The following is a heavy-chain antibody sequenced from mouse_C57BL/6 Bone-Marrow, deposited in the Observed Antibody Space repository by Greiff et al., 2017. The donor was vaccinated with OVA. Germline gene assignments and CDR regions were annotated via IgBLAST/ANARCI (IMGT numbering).Heavy chain of an antibody. Sequence: VQLQQSGAELAKPGASVKLSCKASGYTFTSYWMHWVKPRPGQGLEWIGYINPSSGYTKYNQKFKDKAPLTADKSSSTAYMQLSSLTYEDSAVYYCARRGWYPAWFAYWGQGTLVTVSA. V-gene: IGHV1-7*01. CDR2: INPSSGYT. D-gene: IGHD1-1*02. CDR3: ARRGWYPAWFAY. CDR1: GYTFTSYW. J-gene: IGHJ3*01.